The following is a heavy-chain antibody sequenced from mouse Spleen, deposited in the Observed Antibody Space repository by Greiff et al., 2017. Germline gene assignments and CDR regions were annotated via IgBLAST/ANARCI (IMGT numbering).Heavy chain of an antibody. CDR1: GFSLTSYA. CDR3: ARNTGYDYDWYFDV. J-gene: IGHJ1*03. Sequence: QVQLKQSGPGLVAPSQSLSITCTVSGFSLTSYAISWVRQPPGKGLEWLGVIWTGGGTNYNSALKSRLSISKDNSKSQVFLKMNSLQTDDTARYYCARNTGYDYDWYFDVWGTGTTVTVSS. CDR2: IWTGGGT. V-gene: IGHV2-9-1*01. D-gene: IGHD2-4*01.